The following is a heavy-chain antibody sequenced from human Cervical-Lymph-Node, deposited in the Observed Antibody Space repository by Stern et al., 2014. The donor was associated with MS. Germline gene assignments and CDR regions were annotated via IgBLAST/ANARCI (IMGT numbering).Heavy chain of an antibody. V-gene: IGHV1-69*01. CDR3: APEGWFDP. CDR1: GTTFSTYG. Sequence: HVQLDESGAEVHKPGSSVKVSCKASGTTFSTYGINWVRQAPGQVLEWMGGLIPVFGTPNNAQKFKGRVTITADEATSTAYMELSSLKSDDTAMYYCAPEGWFDPWGQGTLVTVSS. CDR2: LIPVFGTP. J-gene: IGHJ5*02.